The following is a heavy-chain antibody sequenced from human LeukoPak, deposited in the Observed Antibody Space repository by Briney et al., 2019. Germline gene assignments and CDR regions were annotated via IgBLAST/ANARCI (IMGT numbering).Heavy chain of an antibody. V-gene: IGHV4-39*01. Sequence: SETLSLTGTVSGGSISSSSYYWGWIRQPPGKGLEWIGSIYYSGSTYYNPSLKSRVTISVDTSKNQFSLKLNSVTAADTAVYYCARHLYSSSWYDYWGQGTLVTVSS. D-gene: IGHD6-13*01. CDR3: ARHLYSSSWYDY. CDR2: IYYSGST. J-gene: IGHJ4*02. CDR1: GGSISSSSYY.